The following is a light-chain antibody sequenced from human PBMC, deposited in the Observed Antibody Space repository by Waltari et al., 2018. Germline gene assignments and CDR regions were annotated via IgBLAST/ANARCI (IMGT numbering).Light chain of an antibody. V-gene: IGKV3-15*01. Sequence: ETVMTQSPATLSVSPGERATLSCRASQSVSSSLAWYQQKPGQAPRLLIYGASTRATGIPARFSGSGSGTEFTLTISSLQSEDFAVYYCQQYNNWPLYTFGQGTKLEI. J-gene: IGKJ2*01. CDR1: QSVSSS. CDR2: GAS. CDR3: QQYNNWPLYT.